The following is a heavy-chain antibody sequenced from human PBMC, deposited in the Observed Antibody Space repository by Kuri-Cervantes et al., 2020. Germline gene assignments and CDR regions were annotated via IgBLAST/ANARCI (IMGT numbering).Heavy chain of an antibody. CDR1: GFTFSNDS. Sequence: GESLKISCASSGFTFSNDSMNWVRQAPGKGLEWVSSISSSSSYIYYADSVKGRFTISRDNAKNSLYLQMNSLRAEDTAVYYCARDFTSRIWYSSSWYQTYYYYGMDVWGQGTTVTVSS. V-gene: IGHV3-21*01. J-gene: IGHJ6*02. CDR3: ARDFTSRIWYSSSWYQTYYYYGMDV. CDR2: ISSSSSYI. D-gene: IGHD6-13*01.